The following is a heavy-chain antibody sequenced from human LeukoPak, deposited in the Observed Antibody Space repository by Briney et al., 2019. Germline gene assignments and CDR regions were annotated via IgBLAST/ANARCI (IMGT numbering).Heavy chain of an antibody. V-gene: IGHV1-46*01. CDR2: INPSGGST. CDR3: ARVEGLRYMGERGFDY. CDR1: GYTFTSYY. D-gene: IGHD3-16*01. J-gene: IGHJ4*02. Sequence: ASVKVSCKASGYTFTSYYMHWVRQAPGQGLEWMGIINPSGGSTSYAQKFQGRVTMTRDMSTSTVYMELSSLRSEDTAVYYCARVEGLRYMGERGFDYWGQGTLVTVSS.